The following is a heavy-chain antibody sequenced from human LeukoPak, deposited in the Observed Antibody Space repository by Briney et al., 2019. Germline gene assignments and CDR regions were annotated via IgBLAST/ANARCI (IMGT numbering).Heavy chain of an antibody. V-gene: IGHV1-18*01. Sequence: ASVKVSCKASGYTFTSYGISWVRQAPGQGLEWMGWISAYNGNTNYAQKFQGRVTMTRDTSTSTVYMELSSLRSEDTAVYYCARGSYYPDYWGQGTLVTVSS. D-gene: IGHD1-26*01. CDR3: ARGSYYPDY. CDR2: ISAYNGNT. CDR1: GYTFTSYG. J-gene: IGHJ4*02.